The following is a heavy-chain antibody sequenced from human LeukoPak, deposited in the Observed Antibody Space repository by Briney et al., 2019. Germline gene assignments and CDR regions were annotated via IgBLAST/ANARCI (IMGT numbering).Heavy chain of an antibody. Sequence: SETLSLTCTVSGGSISSYYWSWIRQPPGKGLEWIGYIYYSGSTNYNPSLKSRVTISVDTSKNQFSLKLSSVTAADTAVYYCARDRSGGGWFDPWGQGTLVTVSS. V-gene: IGHV4-59*01. CDR3: ARDRSGGGWFDP. CDR1: GGSISSYY. CDR2: IYYSGST. J-gene: IGHJ5*02. D-gene: IGHD3-10*01.